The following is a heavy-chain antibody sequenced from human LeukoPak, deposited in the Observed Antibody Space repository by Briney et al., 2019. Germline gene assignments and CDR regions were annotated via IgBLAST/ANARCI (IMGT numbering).Heavy chain of an antibody. V-gene: IGHV4-34*01. J-gene: IGHJ2*01. CDR2: INHSGST. D-gene: IGHD3-10*01. CDR1: GGSFSGHY. Sequence: SETLSLTCAVYGGSFSGHYWSWIRQPPGKGLEWIGEINHSGSTNYNPSLKSRVTISIDTPKNYFSLKLNSVIAADTAVYYCARDRPGSYWYFDLWGRGTLVTVSS. CDR3: ARDRPGSYWYFDL.